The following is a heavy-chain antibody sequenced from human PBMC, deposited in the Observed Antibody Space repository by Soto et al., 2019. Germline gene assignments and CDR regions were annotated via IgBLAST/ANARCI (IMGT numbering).Heavy chain of an antibody. CDR2: ISGSGGST. Sequence: EVQLLESGGGLVQPGGSLRLSCAASGFTFSSYAMSWVRQAPGKGLEWVSAISGSGGSTYYADSGKGRFTISRDNSKNTLYLQMNSLRAEDTAVYYCAKAPSTLVNPGEAFDIWGQGTMVTVSS. D-gene: IGHD2-2*01. CDR3: AKAPSTLVNPGEAFDI. V-gene: IGHV3-23*01. CDR1: GFTFSSYA. J-gene: IGHJ3*02.